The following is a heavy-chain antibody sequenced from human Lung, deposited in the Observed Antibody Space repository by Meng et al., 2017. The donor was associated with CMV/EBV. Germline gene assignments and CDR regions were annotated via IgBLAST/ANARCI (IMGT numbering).Heavy chain of an antibody. Sequence: SXTXSLXCIVSTSSITSNYYWGWIRQPPGKGLEWSGSVHHSGSPYYNPALKSRVTMFVDASKKQFSLNLSSVTAADTAVYYCARRVANSNYYPYFFDVWGQGXMVTVSS. J-gene: IGHJ3*01. V-gene: IGHV4-38-2*02. CDR1: TSSITSNYY. CDR3: ARRVANSNYYPYFFDV. CDR2: VHHSGSP. D-gene: IGHD2/OR15-2a*01.